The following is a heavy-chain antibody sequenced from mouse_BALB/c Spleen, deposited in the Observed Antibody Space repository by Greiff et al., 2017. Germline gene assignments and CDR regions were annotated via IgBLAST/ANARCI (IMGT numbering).Heavy chain of an antibody. Sequence: VQLKESGAELVKPGASVKLSCTASGFNIKDTYMHWVKQRPEQSLEWIGRIDPANGNTKYDPKFQGKATITADTSSNTAYLQLSSLTSEDTAVYYCARDGYYAFDYWGQGTTLTVSS. CDR1: GFNIKDTY. J-gene: IGHJ2*01. D-gene: IGHD2-3*01. CDR2: IDPANGNT. CDR3: ARDGYYAFDY. V-gene: IGHV14-3*02.